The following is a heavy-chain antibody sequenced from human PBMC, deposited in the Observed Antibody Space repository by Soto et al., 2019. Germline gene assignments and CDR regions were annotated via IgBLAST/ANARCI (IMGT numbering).Heavy chain of an antibody. J-gene: IGHJ5*02. D-gene: IGHD2-2*01. V-gene: IGHV1-69*01. CDR3: SREGGPPQRAFDP. Sequence: QVQLVQSGAEVKKPGSSVKVSCKASGGTFSSYAISWVRQAPGQGLEWMGGIIPIFGTANYAQKFQGRVTDNADESTRTGYIGVSSLGSEDKGGEFCSREGGPPQRAFDPWGQGTLVTVSS. CDR1: GGTFSSYA. CDR2: IIPIFGTA.